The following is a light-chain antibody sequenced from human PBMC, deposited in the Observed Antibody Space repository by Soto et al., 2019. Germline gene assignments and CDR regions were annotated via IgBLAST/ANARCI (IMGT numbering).Light chain of an antibody. Sequence: SYELTQPSSVSVSPGQTARITCSGDVLAKKYVRWFQQKPGQAPILVIYRDTERPSGTPDRFSGSSSGTTVTLTISGAQVEDEADYYCYSAAYNQGFFGGGTKLTVL. CDR3: YSAAYNQGF. CDR2: RDT. J-gene: IGLJ2*01. V-gene: IGLV3-27*01. CDR1: VLAKKY.